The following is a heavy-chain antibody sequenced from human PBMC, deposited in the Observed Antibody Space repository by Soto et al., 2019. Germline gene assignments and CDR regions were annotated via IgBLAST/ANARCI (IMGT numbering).Heavy chain of an antibody. Sequence: LRLSCAASGFTVSSNYMSWVRQAPGKGLEWVSVIYSDGSTYYADSVKGRFTIPRHNSKNTLYLQMNSLRAEDTAVYYCARDPYYDSSGYLASNGMDVWGQGTTVTVSS. D-gene: IGHD3-22*01. CDR2: IYSDGST. CDR1: GFTVSSNY. J-gene: IGHJ6*02. CDR3: ARDPYYDSSGYLASNGMDV. V-gene: IGHV3-53*04.